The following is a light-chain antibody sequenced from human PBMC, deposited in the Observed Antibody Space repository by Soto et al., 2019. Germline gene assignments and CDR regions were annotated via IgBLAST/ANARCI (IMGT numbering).Light chain of an antibody. Sequence: QPVLTQPASVSGSPGQSITISCTGTSSDVGGYNYVSWYQQHPGKAPKLMIYDVINRPSGVSNRFSGSKSGNTASLTISGLQAEDEADYYCSSYTSSSTLYVFGTGTQLTVL. CDR3: SSYTSSSTLYV. J-gene: IGLJ1*01. CDR2: DVI. V-gene: IGLV2-14*01. CDR1: SSDVGGYNY.